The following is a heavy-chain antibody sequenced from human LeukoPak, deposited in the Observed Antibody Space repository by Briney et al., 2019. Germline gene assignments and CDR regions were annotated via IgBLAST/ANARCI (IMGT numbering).Heavy chain of an antibody. CDR1: GGSISSGSYY. V-gene: IGHV4-61*02. D-gene: IGHD6-19*01. CDR3: ARAHSSSFDY. Sequence: PSETLSLTCTVSGGSISSGSYYWRWIRQPAGKGLEWIGRIYTSGSTNYNPSLKSRVTISVDTSKNQFSLKLSSVTAADTAVYYCARAHSSSFDYWGQGTLVTVSS. CDR2: IYTSGST. J-gene: IGHJ4*02.